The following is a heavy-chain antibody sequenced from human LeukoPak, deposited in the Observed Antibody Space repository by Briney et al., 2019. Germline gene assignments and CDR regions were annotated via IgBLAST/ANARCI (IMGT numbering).Heavy chain of an antibody. CDR1: GFTFSYAW. D-gene: IGHD2-15*01. V-gene: IGHV3-15*01. CDR2: IKNKADDGTT. Sequence: GGSLRLSCAASGFTFSYAWMSWVRQAPGKGLEWVGRIKNKADDGTTDYAAPVKGRFTISRDDSENTLYLQMDSLKTEDTAVYYCFRHLVVPGAGADYWGQGTLVTVSS. J-gene: IGHJ4*02. CDR3: FRHLVVPGAGADY.